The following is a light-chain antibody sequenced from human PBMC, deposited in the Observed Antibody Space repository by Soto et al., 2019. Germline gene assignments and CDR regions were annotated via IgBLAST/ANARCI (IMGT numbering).Light chain of an antibody. CDR1: QSVSSN. Sequence: EIVMTQSPATLSVSPGERATLSCRASQSVSSNLAWYQQKPGQAPRLLIYGASTRATGIPARFSGSGSGTEFNPTISSLQAEDVAVYYCQQYNNWPPWTVSQGTKVEIK. CDR3: QQYNNWPPWT. J-gene: IGKJ1*01. V-gene: IGKV3-15*01. CDR2: GAS.